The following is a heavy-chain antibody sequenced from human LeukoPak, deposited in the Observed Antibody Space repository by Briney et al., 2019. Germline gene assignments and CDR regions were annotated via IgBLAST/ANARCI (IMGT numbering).Heavy chain of an antibody. V-gene: IGHV3-72*01. D-gene: IGHD3-3*01. CDR1: GFTFSDHY. CDR2: IRTKAKSYTT. CDR3: TRGNFWSGFYGMDV. Sequence: GGSLTLSCAASGFTFSDHYMDWVRQAPGKGLEWVSRIRTKAKSYTTEYAACVKGRFTISRDDSKNALYLQMNSLKTEDTAVYYCTRGNFWSGFYGMDVWGQGTTVIVSS. J-gene: IGHJ6*02.